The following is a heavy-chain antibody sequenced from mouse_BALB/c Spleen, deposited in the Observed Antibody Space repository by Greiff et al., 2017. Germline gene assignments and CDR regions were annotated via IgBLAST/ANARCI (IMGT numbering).Heavy chain of an antibody. D-gene: IGHD1-1*01. J-gene: IGHJ2*01. CDR3: ARGNYGSSYYAMDY. CDR2: ISSGSSTI. V-gene: IGHV5-17*02. CDR1: GFTFSSFG. Sequence: EVKLVESGGGLVQPGGSRKLSCAASGFTFSSFGMHWVRQAPEKGLEWVAYISSGSSTIYYADTVKGRFTISRDNPKNTLFLQMTSLRSEDTAMYYCARGNYGSSYYAMDYWGQGTTLTVSS.